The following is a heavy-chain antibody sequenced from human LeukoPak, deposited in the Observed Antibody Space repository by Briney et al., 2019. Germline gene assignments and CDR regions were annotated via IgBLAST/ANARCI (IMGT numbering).Heavy chain of an antibody. J-gene: IGHJ6*02. CDR2: ISSSGRTM. V-gene: IGHV3-48*03. CDR1: GFNFSNYE. Sequence: PGGSLRLSCAASGFNFSNYEMNWVRQAPGKGLEWVSYISSSGRTMYYADSVKGRFTISRDNSKNTLYLQMNSLRAEDTAVYYCAKVLRYFMDVWGQGTTVTVSS. CDR3: AKVLRYFMDV. D-gene: IGHD3-9*01.